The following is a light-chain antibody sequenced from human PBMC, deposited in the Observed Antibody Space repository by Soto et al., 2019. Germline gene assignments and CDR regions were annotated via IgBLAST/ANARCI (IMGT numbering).Light chain of an antibody. CDR3: QKYYTTLS. CDR2: WAS. V-gene: IGKV4-1*01. J-gene: IGKJ4*01. CDR1: QSVLYNSDNKNY. Sequence: DIVLTQSPDSLAVSLGERATINCKSSQSVLYNSDNKNYLAWYQQKPGQPPKLLIYWASTRDSGVPDRFSGSGSWADFTLTISGLQAEDVAVYYCQKYYTTLSFGGGTKVEIK.